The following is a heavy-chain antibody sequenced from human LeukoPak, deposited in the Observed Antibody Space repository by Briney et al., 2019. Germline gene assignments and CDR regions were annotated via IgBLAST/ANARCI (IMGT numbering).Heavy chain of an antibody. J-gene: IGHJ4*02. V-gene: IGHV3-74*01. CDR1: GFTFSTYW. CDR2: INSDGSST. CDR3: AKASGIQLPDY. Sequence: GGSLRLSCAASGFTFSTYWMHWVRQAPGKGLVWVSRINSDGSSTSYADSVEGRFTISRDNSKNTLYLQMNSLRAEDTAVYYCAKASGIQLPDYWGQGTLVTVSS. D-gene: IGHD5-18*01.